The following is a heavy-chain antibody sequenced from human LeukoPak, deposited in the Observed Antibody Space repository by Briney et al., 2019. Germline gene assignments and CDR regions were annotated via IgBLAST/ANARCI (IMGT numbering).Heavy chain of an antibody. Sequence: SETLSLTCGVPSDSVSSVNWWGWVRQPPGKGLEWIGEIHHSGGTNYNPSLKSRVTISVDTSKKQFSLKLSSVTAADTAVYYCVTYYFDSSGPKKNYWGQGTLVTVFS. D-gene: IGHD3-22*01. CDR3: VTYYFDSSGPKKNY. CDR2: IHHSGGT. J-gene: IGHJ4*02. CDR1: SDSVSSVNW. V-gene: IGHV4-4*02.